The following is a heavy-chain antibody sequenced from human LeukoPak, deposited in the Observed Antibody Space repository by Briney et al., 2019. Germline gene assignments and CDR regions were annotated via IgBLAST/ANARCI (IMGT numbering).Heavy chain of an antibody. J-gene: IGHJ3*02. V-gene: IGHV4-59*13. D-gene: IGHD3-10*01. CDR3: ARGTSMVRGVRDDAFDI. CDR2: IFYTGST. Sequence: SETLSLTCTVSGGSISSYYWSWIRQPPGKGLEWIGYIFYTGSTNYNPSLKSRVTISVDTSKNQFSLKLSSVTAADTAVYYCARGTSMVRGVRDDAFDIWGQGTMVTVSP. CDR1: GGSISSYY.